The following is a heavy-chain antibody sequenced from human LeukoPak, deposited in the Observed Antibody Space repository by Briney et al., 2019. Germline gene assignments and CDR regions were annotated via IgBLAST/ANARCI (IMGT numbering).Heavy chain of an antibody. CDR2: ISGSGSTI. D-gene: IGHD6-19*01. Sequence: GGSLRLSCAASGFTFSNYEFNWVRQAPGKGLDWLSYISGSGSTIYYADSVKGRFTISRDNAKNSLFLQMNSLRAEDTAVYYCAKDVGKRQWLVTGDYFDYWGQGTLVTVSS. V-gene: IGHV3-48*03. CDR3: AKDVGKRQWLVTGDYFDY. CDR1: GFTFSNYE. J-gene: IGHJ4*02.